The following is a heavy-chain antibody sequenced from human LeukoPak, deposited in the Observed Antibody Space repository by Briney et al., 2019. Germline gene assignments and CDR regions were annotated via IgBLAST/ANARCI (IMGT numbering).Heavy chain of an antibody. CDR2: IRYDGSNK. Sequence: GGSLRLSCAASGFTFSSYGMHWVRQAPGKGLEWVAFIRYDGSNKYYADSVKGRFTISRDNSKNTLYLQMNSLRAEDTAVYYCAKGGPMVRGIRGYFDYWGQGILVTVSS. D-gene: IGHD3-10*01. J-gene: IGHJ4*02. V-gene: IGHV3-30*02. CDR1: GFTFSSYG. CDR3: AKGGPMVRGIRGYFDY.